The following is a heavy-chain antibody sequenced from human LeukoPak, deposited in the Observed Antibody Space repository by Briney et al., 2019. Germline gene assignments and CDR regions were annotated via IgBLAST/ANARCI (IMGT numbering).Heavy chain of an antibody. CDR2: ISAYNGNT. D-gene: IGHD3-22*01. Sequence: ASVKVSCKASGYTFTSYGITWVRLAPGQGLEWMGWISAYNGNTNYAQMFQGRVIMTTDTYTNTTYMELRSLRADDTAMYYCARDPSYDSSGYPNWFDPWGQGTLVTVSS. J-gene: IGHJ5*02. V-gene: IGHV1-18*01. CDR3: ARDPSYDSSGYPNWFDP. CDR1: GYTFTSYG.